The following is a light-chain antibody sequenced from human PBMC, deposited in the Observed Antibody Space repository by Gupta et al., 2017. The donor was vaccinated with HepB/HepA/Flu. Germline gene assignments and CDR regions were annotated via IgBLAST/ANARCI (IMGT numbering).Light chain of an antibody. CDR2: QVS. V-gene: IGKV2-30*01. Sequence: DVVMTQPPLPLPVPLGQQPSSSCRSSQSLVGDNGNTYLNWFQQRPGQSPRRLIYQVSDRDSGGPDSFTGSGSGTDFTLKISRVEADDVGVYYCMQGTHWPLTFGQGTKLEIK. J-gene: IGKJ2*01. CDR3: MQGTHWPLT. CDR1: QSLVGDNGNTY.